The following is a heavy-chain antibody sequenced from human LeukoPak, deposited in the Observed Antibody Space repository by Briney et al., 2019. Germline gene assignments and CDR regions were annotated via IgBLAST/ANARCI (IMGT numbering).Heavy chain of an antibody. CDR1: GGSYSGYF. CDR2: INHSGTI. V-gene: IGHV4-34*01. CDR3: ARGWSGYSA. D-gene: IGHD5-12*01. Sequence: SETLSLTCAVYGGSYSGYFCSWIRQPPGKGLEWIGEINHSGTINYNPSLKSRVTISVDTSKNHFSPKLSSVTAADTAVYYCARGWSGYSAWGQGILVTVSS. J-gene: IGHJ5*02.